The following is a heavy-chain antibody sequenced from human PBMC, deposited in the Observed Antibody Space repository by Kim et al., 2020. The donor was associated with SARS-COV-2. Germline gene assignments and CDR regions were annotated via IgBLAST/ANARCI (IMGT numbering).Heavy chain of an antibody. CDR2: INHSGST. J-gene: IGHJ4*02. CDR1: GGSFSGYY. D-gene: IGHD3-3*01. Sequence: SETLSLTCAVYGGSFSGYYWSWIRQPPGKGLEWIGEINHSGSTNYNPSLKSRVTISVDTSKNQFSLKLSSVTAADTAVYYCAAIFGVVIFYWGQGTLVTVSS. CDR3: AAIFGVVIFY. V-gene: IGHV4-34*01.